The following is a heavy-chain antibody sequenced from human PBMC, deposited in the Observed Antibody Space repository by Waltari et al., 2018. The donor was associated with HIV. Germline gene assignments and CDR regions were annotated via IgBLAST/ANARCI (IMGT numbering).Heavy chain of an antibody. CDR2: IGFSAGDT. J-gene: IGHJ4*02. CDR1: EYTFTIYY. CDR3: ARGHEYTNGLDY. V-gene: IGHV1-46*01. D-gene: IGHD2-8*01. Sequence: QDQLVQSGAEVKKPGASVTVSCQGSEYTFTIYYVHWVRQAPGQGLQWMGLIGFSAGDTNYAPDCQGRVSRTRDTSTNTVYMELRSLNSDDSAMYYCARGHEYTNGLDYWGQGTLISVTS.